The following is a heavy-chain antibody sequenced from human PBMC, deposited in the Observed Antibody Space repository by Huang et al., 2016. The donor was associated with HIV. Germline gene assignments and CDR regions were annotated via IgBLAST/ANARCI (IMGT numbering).Heavy chain of an antibody. Sequence: QVQLVRSGAEVKKPGSSVKVSCKASGGSFRNFAIGWVRQAPGQGLEWMGGIMPTLGTANYAQKFQGRVTIIADESTSTAYMELSSLRSEDTAVYYCATVDYYDTSGPQRGYFDNWGQGTLVTVSS. V-gene: IGHV1-69*01. CDR2: IMPTLGTA. CDR1: GGSFRNFA. J-gene: IGHJ4*02. CDR3: ATVDYYDTSGPQRGYFDN. D-gene: IGHD3-22*01.